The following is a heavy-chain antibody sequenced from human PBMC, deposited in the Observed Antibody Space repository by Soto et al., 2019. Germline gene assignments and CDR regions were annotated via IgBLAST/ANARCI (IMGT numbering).Heavy chain of an antibody. Sequence: PGGSLRLSCAASGFTFSSYSMNWVRQAPGKGLEWVSYISSSSSTIYYADSVKGRFTISRDNAKNSLYLQMNSLRAEDTAVYYCARDPPDSSSWYTWSPSVILPAIDYWGQGTLVTVSS. CDR1: GFTFSSYS. J-gene: IGHJ4*02. D-gene: IGHD6-13*01. V-gene: IGHV3-48*01. CDR2: ISSSSSTI. CDR3: ARDPPDSSSWYTWSPSVILPAIDY.